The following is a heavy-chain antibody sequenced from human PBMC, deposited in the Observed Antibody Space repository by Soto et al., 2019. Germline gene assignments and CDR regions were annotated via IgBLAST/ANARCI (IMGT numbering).Heavy chain of an antibody. J-gene: IGHJ4*02. V-gene: IGHV4-39*01. Sequence: SETLSLTCTVSGGSISSSSYYWGWIRQPPGKGLEWIGSIYYSGSTYYNPSLKSRVTISVDTSKNQFSLKLSSVTAADTAVYYCARTDYGDYRNRLYFDYWGQGTLVTVSS. CDR2: IYYSGST. CDR1: GGSISSSSYY. CDR3: ARTDYGDYRNRLYFDY. D-gene: IGHD4-17*01.